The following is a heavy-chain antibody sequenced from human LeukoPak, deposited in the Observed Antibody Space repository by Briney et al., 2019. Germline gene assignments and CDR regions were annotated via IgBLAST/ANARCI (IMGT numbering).Heavy chain of an antibody. CDR3: ARGRPVAGTHKYFQH. Sequence: ASVKVSCKASGYTFTSYYMHWVRQAPGQGLEWMGIINPSGGSTSYAQKFQGRVTLTRNTSISTAYMELSSLRSEDTAMYYCARGRPVAGTHKYFQHWGQGTLVTVSS. D-gene: IGHD6-19*01. V-gene: IGHV1-46*01. J-gene: IGHJ1*01. CDR2: INPSGGST. CDR1: GYTFTSYY.